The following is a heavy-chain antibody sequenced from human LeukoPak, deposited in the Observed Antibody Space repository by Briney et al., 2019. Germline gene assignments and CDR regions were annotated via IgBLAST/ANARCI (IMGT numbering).Heavy chain of an antibody. Sequence: ASVKVSCKASGGTFSSYAISWVRQAPGQGLEWMGGIIPIFGTANYAQKFQGRVTITADESTSTAYMELRSLRSDDTAVYYCATDRYYDSSGYYQFDYWGQGTLVTVSS. CDR1: GGTFSSYA. J-gene: IGHJ4*02. D-gene: IGHD3-22*01. V-gene: IGHV1-69*01. CDR2: IIPIFGTA. CDR3: ATDRYYDSSGYYQFDY.